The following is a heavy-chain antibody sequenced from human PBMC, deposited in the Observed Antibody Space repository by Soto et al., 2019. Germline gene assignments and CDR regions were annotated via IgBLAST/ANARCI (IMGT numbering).Heavy chain of an antibody. D-gene: IGHD6-13*01. CDR2: ISGSGGTT. J-gene: IGHJ4*02. CDR1: GFTFSSYA. Sequence: GSLRLTCAASGFTFSSYAMTWVGQAPGKGLEWVSGISGSGGTTYYADSVKGRFTVSRDNSKNTQYLQMNRLRAEDTAVYYCAKDHSVGVRYSASWYDYWGQGTLVTVSS. CDR3: AKDHSVGVRYSASWYDY. V-gene: IGHV3-23*01.